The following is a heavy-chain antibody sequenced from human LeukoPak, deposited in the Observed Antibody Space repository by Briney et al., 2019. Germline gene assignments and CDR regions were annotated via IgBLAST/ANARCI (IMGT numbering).Heavy chain of an antibody. J-gene: IGHJ4*02. CDR1: GFTFSSYA. V-gene: IGHV3-23*01. CDR3: AKDRRRGSQKDIVVVVAASPVDY. D-gene: IGHD2-15*01. Sequence: TGGSLRLSCAASGFTFSSYAMSWVRQAPGEGLEWVSAISGSGGSTYYADSVKGRFTISRDNSKNTLYLQMNSLRAEDTAVYYCAKDRRRGSQKDIVVVVAASPVDYWGQGTLVTVSS. CDR2: ISGSGGST.